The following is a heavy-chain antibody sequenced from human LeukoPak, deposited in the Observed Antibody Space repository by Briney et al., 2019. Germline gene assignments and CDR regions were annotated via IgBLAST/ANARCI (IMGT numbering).Heavy chain of an antibody. Sequence: SETLSLTCTVSGGSISSGGYYWSWIRQHPGKGLEWIGYIYYSGSTYYSPSLKSRVTISVDTSKNQFSLKLSSVTAADTAVYYCARSVVVMTFDYWGQGTLVTVSS. CDR3: ARSVVVMTFDY. V-gene: IGHV4-31*03. J-gene: IGHJ4*02. CDR1: GGSISSGGYY. D-gene: IGHD3-22*01. CDR2: IYYSGST.